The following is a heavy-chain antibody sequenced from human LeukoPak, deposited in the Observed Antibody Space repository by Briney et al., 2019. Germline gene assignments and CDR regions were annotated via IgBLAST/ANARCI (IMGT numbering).Heavy chain of an antibody. CDR1: GYTFTDYY. J-gene: IGHJ2*01. CDR2: INPNGGST. D-gene: IGHD3-22*01. Sequence: ASVKVSCKASGYTFTDYYMHWVRQDPGQGLEWMGIINPNGGSTSYAQKFQGRVTMTRDTSTSTVYMELSSLRSDDTAVYYCARDPRLSSGYSTGILWYFDLWGRGTLVTVSS. V-gene: IGHV1-46*01. CDR3: ARDPRLSSGYSTGILWYFDL.